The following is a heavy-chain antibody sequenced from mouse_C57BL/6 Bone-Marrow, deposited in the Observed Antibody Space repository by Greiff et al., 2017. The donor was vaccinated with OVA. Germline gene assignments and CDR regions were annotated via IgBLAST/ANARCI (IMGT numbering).Heavy chain of an antibody. CDR1: GFSFNTYA. V-gene: IGHV10-1*01. CDR3: VRQAYYGNYYFDY. J-gene: IGHJ2*01. CDR2: IRSKSNNYAT. Sequence: EVQLVESGGGLVQPKGSLKLSCAASGFSFNTYAMNWVRQAPGKGLEWVARIRSKSNNYATYYADSVKDRFTISRDDSESMLYLQMNNLKTEDTAMYYCVRQAYYGNYYFDYWGQGTTLTVSS. D-gene: IGHD2-10*01.